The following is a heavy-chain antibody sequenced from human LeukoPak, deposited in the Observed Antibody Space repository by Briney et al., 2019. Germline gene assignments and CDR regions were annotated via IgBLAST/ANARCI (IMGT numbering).Heavy chain of an antibody. V-gene: IGHV4-38-2*02. CDR3: ARGGDERYYYGSGSYYSDWFDP. CDR1: GYSISSGYY. D-gene: IGHD3-10*01. CDR2: IYHSGST. J-gene: IGHJ5*02. Sequence: NTSETLSLTCTVSGYSISSGYYWGWIRQPPGKGLEWIGSIYHSGSTYYNPSLKSRVTISVDTSKNQFSLKLSSVTAADTAVYYCARGGDERYYYGSGSYYSDWFDPWGQGTLVTVSS.